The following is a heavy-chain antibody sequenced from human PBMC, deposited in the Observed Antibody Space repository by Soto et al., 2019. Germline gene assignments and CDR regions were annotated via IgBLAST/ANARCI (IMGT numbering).Heavy chain of an antibody. CDR2: THHSGST. J-gene: IGHJ4*02. CDR1: GGSISSYY. CDR3: ARLAYYDSNGGVCFDY. D-gene: IGHD3-22*01. Sequence: SETLSLTCTVSGGSISSYYWSWIRQPPGKGLEWIGETHHSGSTKYNPSLKSRVTISVDTSKNQFSLNLSSVTAADTAVYYCARLAYYDSNGGVCFDYWDQGALVTVSS. V-gene: IGHV4-34*01.